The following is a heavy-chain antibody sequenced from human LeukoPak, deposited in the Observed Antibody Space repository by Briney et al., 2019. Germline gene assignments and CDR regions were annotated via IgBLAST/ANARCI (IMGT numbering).Heavy chain of an antibody. CDR3: ASGDFSGSYSSPFGY. V-gene: IGHV4-59*08. CDR1: GGSISSYY. Sequence: SETLSLTCTVSGGSISSYYWTWMRQPPGKGLEWIGYIHYSGTTDYNPSLKSRVTISVDTSKNQFSLKLNSVTAADTAVYFCASGDFSGSYSSPFGYWGQGTLVTVSS. J-gene: IGHJ4*02. D-gene: IGHD1-26*01. CDR2: IHYSGTT.